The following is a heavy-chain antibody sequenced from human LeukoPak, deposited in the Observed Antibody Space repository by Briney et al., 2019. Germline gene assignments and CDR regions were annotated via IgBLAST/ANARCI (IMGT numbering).Heavy chain of an antibody. D-gene: IGHD1-26*01. J-gene: IGHJ4*02. CDR3: ASAYSGSYWDFDY. Sequence: PGGSLRLSCAASGFTFSSYGMHWVRQAPGKGLEWVAVISYDGSNKYYADSVKGRFTISRDNSKNTLYLQMNSLRAEDTAVYYCASAYSGSYWDFDYWGQGTLVTVSS. CDR1: GFTFSSYG. V-gene: IGHV3-30*03. CDR2: ISYDGSNK.